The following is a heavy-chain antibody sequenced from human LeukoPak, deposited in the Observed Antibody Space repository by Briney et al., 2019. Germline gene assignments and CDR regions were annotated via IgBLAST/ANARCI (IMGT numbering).Heavy chain of an antibody. CDR2: IYTSGST. CDR3: ARSSGYSSGWYRVQHDY. CDR1: DGSISSYY. D-gene: IGHD6-19*01. V-gene: IGHV4-4*07. Sequence: SETLSLTCTVSDGSISSYYGDWIRQPAGKGLEWIGRIYTSGSTNYNPSLKSRVTISVDTSKNQFSLKLSSVTAADTAVYYCARSSGYSSGWYRVQHDYWGQGILVTVSS. J-gene: IGHJ4*02.